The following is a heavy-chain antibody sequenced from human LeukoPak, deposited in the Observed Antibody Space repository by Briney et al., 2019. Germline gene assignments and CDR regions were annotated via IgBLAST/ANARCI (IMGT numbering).Heavy chain of an antibody. CDR2: LYNAGST. CDR3: ARVDTTLSYGLDY. J-gene: IGHJ4*02. CDR1: GFTVSNNC. Sequence: GGSLRLSCAASGFTVSNNCMIWVRQPPGKGLEWVSVLYNAGSTYNADSVKGRFTISRHNSKNTVYLQMNNLRVEDTAMYHCARVDTTLSYGLDYWGQGTLVTVSS. V-gene: IGHV3-53*04. D-gene: IGHD1-1*01.